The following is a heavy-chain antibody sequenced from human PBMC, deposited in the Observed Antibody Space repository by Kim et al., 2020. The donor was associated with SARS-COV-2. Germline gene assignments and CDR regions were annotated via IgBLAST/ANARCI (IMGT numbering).Heavy chain of an antibody. V-gene: IGHV4-34*01. J-gene: IGHJ3*02. CDR2: INHSGST. D-gene: IGHD5-18*01. CDR1: GGSFNGYY. Sequence: SETLSLTCAVYGGSFNGYYWSWIRQPPGKGLEWIGEINHSGSTNYNPSLKSRVTISVDTSKNQFSLKLSSVTAADTAVYYCASVEEDMRDSYATGRLGTRPNDAFDIWGQGTMVTVSS. CDR3: ASVEEDMRDSYATGRLGTRPNDAFDI.